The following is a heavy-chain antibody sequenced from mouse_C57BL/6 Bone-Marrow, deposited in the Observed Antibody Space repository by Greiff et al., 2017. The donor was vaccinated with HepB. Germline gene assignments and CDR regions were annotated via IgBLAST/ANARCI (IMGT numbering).Heavy chain of an antibody. J-gene: IGHJ1*03. CDR3: AKGYYGSDWYFDV. V-gene: IGHV1-82*01. CDR2: IYPGDGDT. Sequence: VMLVESGPELVKPGASVKISCKASGYAFSSSWMNWVKQRPGKGLEWIGRIYPGDGDTNYNGKFKGKATLTADKSSSTAYMQLSSLTSEDSAVYFCAKGYYGSDWYFDVWGTGTTVTVSS. D-gene: IGHD1-1*01. CDR1: GYAFSSSW.